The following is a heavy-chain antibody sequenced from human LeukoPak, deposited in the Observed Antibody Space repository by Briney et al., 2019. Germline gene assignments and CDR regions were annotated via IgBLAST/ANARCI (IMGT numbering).Heavy chain of an antibody. J-gene: IGHJ3*02. Sequence: PSQTLSLTCSVSGGSISRTSFYWSWIRQPAGKGLEWIGRLYTSGSTNYNPSLKSRVTISLDTSKNQVSLKLTSVTAADTAVYYCARDPLYYYDSSGETFDIWGQGTMVTVSS. CDR2: LYTSGST. CDR1: GGSISRTSFY. V-gene: IGHV4-61*02. CDR3: ARDPLYYYDSSGETFDI. D-gene: IGHD3-22*01.